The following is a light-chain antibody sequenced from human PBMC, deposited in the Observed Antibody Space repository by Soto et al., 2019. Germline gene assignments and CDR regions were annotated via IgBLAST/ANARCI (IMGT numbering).Light chain of an antibody. CDR2: GAS. J-gene: IGKJ4*01. V-gene: IGKV3-20*01. CDR1: QSVSSSY. Sequence: EIVLTQSPGTLSLSPGERATLSCRASQSVSSSYLAWYQQKPVQAPRLLIYGASSRATGVPDRFSGSWSGTDFTLTISRLEPEDFAVYYCQQYGSSPPLTFGGGTKVEIK. CDR3: QQYGSSPPLT.